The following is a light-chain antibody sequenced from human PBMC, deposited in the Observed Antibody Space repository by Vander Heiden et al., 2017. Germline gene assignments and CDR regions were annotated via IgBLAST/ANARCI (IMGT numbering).Light chain of an antibody. CDR1: QSISSY. J-gene: IGKJ5*01. V-gene: IGKV1-9*01. CDR2: AAS. CDR3: QQYNSYRIT. Sequence: DIQLTQSPSFLSASVGDRVTITCRASQSISSYLAWYQQKPGKAPKLLIYAASTLQSGVPSRFSGSGSGTEFTLTISSLQPEDFATYYCQQYNSYRITFGQGTQVEIK.